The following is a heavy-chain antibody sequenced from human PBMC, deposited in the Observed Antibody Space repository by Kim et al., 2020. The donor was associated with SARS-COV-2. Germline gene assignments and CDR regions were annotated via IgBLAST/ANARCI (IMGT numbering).Heavy chain of an antibody. D-gene: IGHD2-15*01. V-gene: IGHV4-59*08. Sequence: SETLSLTCTVSGGSISSYYWSWIRQPPGKGLEWIGYIYYSGSTNYNPSLKSRVTISVDTSKNQFSLKLSSGTAADTAVFYCARRALGYCSGGSCYSGFDYWGQGTLVTVSS. CDR2: IYYSGST. J-gene: IGHJ4*02. CDR1: GGSISSYY. CDR3: ARRALGYCSGGSCYSGFDY.